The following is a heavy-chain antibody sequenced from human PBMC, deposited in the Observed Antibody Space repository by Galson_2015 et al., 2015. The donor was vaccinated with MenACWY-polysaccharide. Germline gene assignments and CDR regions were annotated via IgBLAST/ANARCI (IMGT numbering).Heavy chain of an antibody. CDR3: AREPKQKVTTVPTGRGDY. Sequence: SVKAGCKAYGDTFTSYAMNWVRQAPGQGLEWMGWINTNTGNPAYAQGFTGRVVFSLDTSVSTAYLQISSLKAEDTAVYYCAREPKQKVTTVPTGRGDYWGQGT. CDR2: INTNTGNP. CDR1: GDTFTSYA. V-gene: IGHV7-4-1*02. D-gene: IGHD4-17*01. J-gene: IGHJ4*02.